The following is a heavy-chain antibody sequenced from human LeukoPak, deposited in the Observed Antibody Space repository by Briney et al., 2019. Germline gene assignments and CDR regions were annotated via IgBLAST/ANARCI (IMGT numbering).Heavy chain of an antibody. CDR1: GFTVSSNY. CDR3: ARIPIVLITSGGY. CDR2: IYSGGDT. J-gene: IGHJ4*02. V-gene: IGHV3-53*01. D-gene: IGHD2/OR15-2a*01. Sequence: GGSLRLSCAASGFTVSSNYMTWVRQAPGKGLEWLSVIYSGGDTYYADSVKGRFTISRDNSKNTLYLQMNSLRAGDTAVYYCARIPIVLITSGGYWGQGTLVTVSS.